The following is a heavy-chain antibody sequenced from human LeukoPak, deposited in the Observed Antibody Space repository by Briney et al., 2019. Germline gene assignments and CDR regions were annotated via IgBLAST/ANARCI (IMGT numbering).Heavy chain of an antibody. CDR2: INHSGST. CDR3: ARPGSQWYSSSSLAYFDY. D-gene: IGHD6-6*01. Sequence: PSQTLSLTCGVSGASVSSIGYSWSWIRQPPGKGLEWIGEINHSGSTNYNPSLKSRVTISVDTSKNQFSLKLSSVTAADTAVYYCARPGSQWYSSSSLAYFDYWGQGTLVTVSS. CDR1: GASVSSIGYS. J-gene: IGHJ4*02. V-gene: IGHV4-34*01.